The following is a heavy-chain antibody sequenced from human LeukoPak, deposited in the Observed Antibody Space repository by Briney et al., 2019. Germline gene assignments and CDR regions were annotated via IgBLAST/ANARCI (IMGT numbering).Heavy chain of an antibody. CDR1: GFTFSSYS. D-gene: IGHD2-2*02. V-gene: IGHV3-21*01. CDR2: IVSSGSYI. J-gene: IGHJ4*02. CDR3: ARESGGYCSTTSCYKGYFDY. Sequence: PGGSLRLSCAASGFTFSSYSMTWVRQAPGKGLEWVSSIVSSGSYIYYADSVKGRFTISRDNAKNSLYLQMNSLRAEDTAVYYCARESGGYCSTTSCYKGYFDYWGQGTLVTVSS.